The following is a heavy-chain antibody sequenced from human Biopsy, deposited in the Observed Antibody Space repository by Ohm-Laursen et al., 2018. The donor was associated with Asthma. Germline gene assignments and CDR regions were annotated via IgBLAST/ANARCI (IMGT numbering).Heavy chain of an antibody. CDR3: ANFPYGDYLPLDY. J-gene: IGHJ4*02. CDR1: GFTFSSYA. Sequence: SLRLSCTASGFTFSSYAMRWVRQAPGKGLEWVSAISGSGGSTYYADSVKGRFTISRDNSKNTLYLQMNSLRAEDTAVYYCANFPYGDYLPLDYWGQGTLVTVSS. CDR2: ISGSGGST. V-gene: IGHV3-23*01. D-gene: IGHD4-17*01.